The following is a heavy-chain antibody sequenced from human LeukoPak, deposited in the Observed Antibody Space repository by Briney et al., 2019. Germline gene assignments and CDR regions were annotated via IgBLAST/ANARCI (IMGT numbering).Heavy chain of an antibody. Sequence: ASVKVSCKASGYTFTSYDINWVRQATGQGLEWMGWMNPNSGNTGYAQKFQGRVTMTRNTSISTAYMELSSLRSEDTAVYYCARSPPGYSLWFGELYTLWGQGTLVTVSS. CDR2: MNPNSGNT. D-gene: IGHD3-10*01. CDR1: GYTFTSYD. CDR3: ARSPPGYSLWFGELYTL. V-gene: IGHV1-8*01. J-gene: IGHJ4*02.